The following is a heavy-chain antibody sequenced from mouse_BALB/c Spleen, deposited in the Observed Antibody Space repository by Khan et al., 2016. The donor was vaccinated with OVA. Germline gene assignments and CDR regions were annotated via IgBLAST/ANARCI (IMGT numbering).Heavy chain of an antibody. D-gene: IGHD2-4*01. V-gene: IGHV2-2*02. CDR1: GFSLTSYG. J-gene: IGHJ3*01. Sequence: QIQLVQSGPGLVQPSQSLSITCTVSGFSLTSYGVHWVRQSPGKGLEWLGVIWSGGSTDYNAAFISRLSISKDNSKSQVFFKMNSLKANDSAIYYCARNYDYDEGLAYWGQGTLVTVSA. CDR3: ARNYDYDEGLAY. CDR2: IWSGGST.